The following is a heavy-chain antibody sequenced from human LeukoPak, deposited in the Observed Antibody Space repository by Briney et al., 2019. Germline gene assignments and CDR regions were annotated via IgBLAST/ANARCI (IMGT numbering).Heavy chain of an antibody. CDR2: IYYSGST. CDR3: ARVWEVRQWSPTMVRGLAYYGMDV. D-gene: IGHD3-10*01. CDR1: GGSISSGDYY. V-gene: IGHV4-61*08. J-gene: IGHJ6*02. Sequence: PSQTLSLTCTVSGGSISSGDYYWSWIRQPPGKGLEWIGYIYYSGSTNYNPSLKSRVTISVDTSKNQFSLKLSSVTAADTAVYYCARVWEVRQWSPTMVRGLAYYGMDVWGQGTTVTVSS.